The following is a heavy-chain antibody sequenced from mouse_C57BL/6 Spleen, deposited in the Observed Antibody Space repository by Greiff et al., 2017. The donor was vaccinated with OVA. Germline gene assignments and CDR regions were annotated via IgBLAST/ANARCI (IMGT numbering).Heavy chain of an antibody. CDR1: GYSITSGYY. Sequence: EVKLMESGPGLVKPSQSLSLTCSVTGYSITSGYYWNWIRQFPGNKLEWMGYISYDGSNNYNPSLKNRISITRDTSKNQFFLKLNSVTTEDTATYYCARDRGGGFAYWGQGTLVTVSA. D-gene: IGHD1-1*02. V-gene: IGHV3-6*01. CDR3: ARDRGGGFAY. J-gene: IGHJ3*01. CDR2: ISYDGSN.